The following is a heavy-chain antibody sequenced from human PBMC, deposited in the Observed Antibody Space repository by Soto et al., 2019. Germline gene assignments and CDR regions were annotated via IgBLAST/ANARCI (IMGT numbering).Heavy chain of an antibody. CDR3: AREKGDIVVVVAATLGAGYFDY. CDR2: ISAYNGNT. CDR1: GYTFTSYG. V-gene: IGHV1-18*01. J-gene: IGHJ4*02. Sequence: HVQLVQSGAEVKKPGASVKVSCKASGYTFTSYGISWVRQAPGQGLEWMGWISAYNGNTNYAQKLQGRVTMHTDTSTSTAYMELRSVRSDDTAVYYCAREKGDIVVVVAATLGAGYFDYWGQGTLVTVSS. D-gene: IGHD2-15*01.